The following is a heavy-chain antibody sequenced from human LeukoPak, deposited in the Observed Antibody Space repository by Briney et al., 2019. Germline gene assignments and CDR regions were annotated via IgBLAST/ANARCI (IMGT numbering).Heavy chain of an antibody. CDR2: IIPIFGTA. D-gene: IGHD3-10*01. CDR1: GGTFSSYA. J-gene: IGHJ3*02. Sequence: GSSVKVSCKASGGTFSSYAISWVRQAPGQGLEWMGGIIPIFGTANYAQKFQGRVTITADESTSTAYMELSSLRSEDTAVYYCARVRKVTMVRDDASDIWGQGTMVTVSS. CDR3: ARVRKVTMVRDDASDI. V-gene: IGHV1-69*01.